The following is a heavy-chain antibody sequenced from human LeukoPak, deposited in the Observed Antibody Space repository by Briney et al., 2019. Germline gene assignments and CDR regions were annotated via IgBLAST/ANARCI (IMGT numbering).Heavy chain of an antibody. CDR1: GGSISGYY. V-gene: IGHV4-4*08. J-gene: IGHJ2*01. CDR2: IYSSGTT. Sequence: PSETLSLTCTVSGGSISGYYWSWIRQPPGKGLEWIGYIYSSGTTNYNPSLERGVTFSVDTSKKQFSLDLTSVTAADTAMYYCARHAKGRIANWYFDLWGRGTLVIVSS. CDR3: ARHAKGRIANWYFDL.